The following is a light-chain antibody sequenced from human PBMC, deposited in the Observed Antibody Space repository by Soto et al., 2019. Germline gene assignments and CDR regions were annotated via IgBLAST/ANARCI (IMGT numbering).Light chain of an antibody. CDR1: SGDVGHYNY. CDR3: TSYTTSRIWV. J-gene: IGLJ3*02. V-gene: IGLV2-14*01. Sequence: QSVLTQPASVSGSPGQSITISCTGSSGDVGHYNYVSWYQQHPGKAPKLMIYEVSTRPSGVSNRFSGSKSGNTASLIISGLQAEDEADYYCTSYTTSRIWVFGGGTKLTVL. CDR2: EVS.